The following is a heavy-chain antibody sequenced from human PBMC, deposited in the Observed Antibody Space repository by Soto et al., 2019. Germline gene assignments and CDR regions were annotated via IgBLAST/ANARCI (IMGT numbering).Heavy chain of an antibody. Sequence: GGSLRLSCAASGFTFSSYWMHWVRQGPGKGLVWVSRIKGDGTRTNYADSVRGRFTVSRDNAKNTLYLQINSLTAEDTAVYYCARGTLTSLDMVDYWGQGTLVTVSS. CDR2: IKGDGTRT. D-gene: IGHD1-7*01. CDR3: ARGTLTSLDMVDY. V-gene: IGHV3-74*01. CDR1: GFTFSSYW. J-gene: IGHJ4*02.